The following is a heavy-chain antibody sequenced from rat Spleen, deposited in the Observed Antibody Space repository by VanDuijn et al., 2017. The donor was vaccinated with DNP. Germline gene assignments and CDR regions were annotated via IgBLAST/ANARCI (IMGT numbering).Heavy chain of an antibody. Sequence: EVQLVESGGGLVQPGRSLKLSCAASGFTFSDYYMAWVRQAPKKGLKWVASISTVGDNSFYRDSVNGRFTISRDNAKSILYLQIDSLRSEDTATYYCTTDFERGYLGQGVIVTVSS. CDR1: GFTFSDYY. CDR3: TTDFERGY. J-gene: IGHJ2*01. V-gene: IGHV5S23*01. CDR2: ISTVGDNS. D-gene: IGHD1-11*01.